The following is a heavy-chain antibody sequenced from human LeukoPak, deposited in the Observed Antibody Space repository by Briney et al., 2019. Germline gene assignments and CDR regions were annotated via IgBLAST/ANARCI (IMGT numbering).Heavy chain of an antibody. CDR1: GFTFSSFS. CDR2: IYSGGST. V-gene: IGHV3-53*01. J-gene: IGHJ6*02. D-gene: IGHD3-10*01. CDR3: ARDPNYYGSANFALDV. Sequence: GGSLRLSCAASGFTFSSFSMNWVRQAPGKGLEWVSVIYSGGSTFYADSVKGRFTISRDNSKNTPYLQMNSLRAEDTAVYYCARDPNYYGSANFALDVWGQGTTVTVSS.